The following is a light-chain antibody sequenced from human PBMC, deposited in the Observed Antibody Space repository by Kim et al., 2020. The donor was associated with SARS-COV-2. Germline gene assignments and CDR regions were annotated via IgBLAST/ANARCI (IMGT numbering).Light chain of an antibody. CDR1: QSVSSN. Sequence: EIVMTQSPATLSVSPGERATLSCRASQSVSSNLAWYQQKPGQAPRLLIYGASTRATGIPARFSGSGSGTEFTLTISSLQSEDFAVYYCQQYNNWPPLPFGGGRKV. CDR3: QQYNNWPPLP. CDR2: GAS. J-gene: IGKJ4*01. V-gene: IGKV3-15*01.